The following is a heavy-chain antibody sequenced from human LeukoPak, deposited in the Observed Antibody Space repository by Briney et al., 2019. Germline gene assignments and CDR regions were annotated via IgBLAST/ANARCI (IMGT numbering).Heavy chain of an antibody. V-gene: IGHV4-34*01. J-gene: IGHJ4*02. Sequence: SQTLSLTCAVYGGSFSGYYWSWIRQPPGKGLEWIGEINHSGSTNYNPSLKSRVTISVDTSKNQFSLKLSSVTAADTAVYYCARPLLWFGRHPLGYWGQGTLVTVSS. D-gene: IGHD3-10*01. CDR1: GGSFSGYY. CDR2: INHSGST. CDR3: ARPLLWFGRHPLGY.